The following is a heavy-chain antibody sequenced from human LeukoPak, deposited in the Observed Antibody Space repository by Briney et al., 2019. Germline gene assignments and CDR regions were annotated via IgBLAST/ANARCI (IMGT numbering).Heavy chain of an antibody. D-gene: IGHD6-19*01. CDR2: ISAYNGNT. Sequence: GASVKVSCKASGYTFTSYGISWVRQAPGQGLEWMGWISAYNGNTNYAQKLQGRVTMTTDTSTSTAYVELRSLRSDDTAVYYCARGQYSSGWHLRFTYYHYMDVWGKGTTVTVSS. J-gene: IGHJ6*03. CDR1: GYTFTSYG. CDR3: ARGQYSSGWHLRFTYYHYMDV. V-gene: IGHV1-18*01.